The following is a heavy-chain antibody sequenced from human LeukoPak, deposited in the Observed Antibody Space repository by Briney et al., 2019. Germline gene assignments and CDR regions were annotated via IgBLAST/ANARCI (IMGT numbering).Heavy chain of an antibody. Sequence: SQTLSLTCTVSGASISNGDYYWSWIRQPPGKGLEWIGYISYRGSTYYNPSLKSRLTISVDTSKNQFSLKLSSVTATDTAVYYCARSTAAGTYYFDYWGQGTLVTVSS. D-gene: IGHD6-13*01. CDR1: GASISNGDYY. CDR3: ARSTAAGTYYFDY. V-gene: IGHV4-30-4*08. J-gene: IGHJ4*02. CDR2: ISYRGST.